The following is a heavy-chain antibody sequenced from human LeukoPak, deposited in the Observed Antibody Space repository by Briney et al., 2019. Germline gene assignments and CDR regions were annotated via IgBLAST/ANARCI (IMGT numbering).Heavy chain of an antibody. V-gene: IGHV5-10-1*01. J-gene: IGHJ4*02. CDR3: GTIYSYAVDH. CDR1: GYRFTSYW. D-gene: IGHD3-16*01. Sequence: GESLRISCEGSGYRFTSYWISWVRQMPGKGREWMGKIDPGDSHTTYSPSFLGHVTIPVDKSINTAYLQWSSLNASDTATYYCGTIYSYAVDHWGPGTLVIVSS. CDR2: IDPGDSHT.